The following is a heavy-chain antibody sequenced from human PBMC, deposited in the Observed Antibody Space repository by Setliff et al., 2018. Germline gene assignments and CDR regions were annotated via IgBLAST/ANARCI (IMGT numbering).Heavy chain of an antibody. V-gene: IGHV1-3*01. Sequence: ASVKVSCKASGDTSTTYAIHWVRQAPGQGLEWMGWINAGNGNIRYSQNFQGRVTITRDTSASTAYMELSSLTSEDTAIYYCARGDVYSGSYYHFDYWGQGTLVSLL. CDR2: INAGNGNI. D-gene: IGHD1-26*01. CDR3: ARGDVYSGSYYHFDY. J-gene: IGHJ4*02. CDR1: GDTSTTYA.